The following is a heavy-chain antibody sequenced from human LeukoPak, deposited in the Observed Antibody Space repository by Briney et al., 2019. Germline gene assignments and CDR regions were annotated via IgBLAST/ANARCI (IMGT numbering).Heavy chain of an antibody. J-gene: IGHJ5*02. CDR2: IYFSGST. CDR1: GVSIRSSLYY. V-gene: IGHV4-39*07. D-gene: IGHD4-11*01. CDR3: ARDIGSQMTTISDWFDP. Sequence: PSETLSLTCTVSGVSIRSSLYYWGWIRQPPGKGLEWIGSIYFSGSTYYHPSLKSRVTISVDTSKNQFSLKLSSVTAADTALYYCARDIGSQMTTISDWFDPWGQGTLVTVSS.